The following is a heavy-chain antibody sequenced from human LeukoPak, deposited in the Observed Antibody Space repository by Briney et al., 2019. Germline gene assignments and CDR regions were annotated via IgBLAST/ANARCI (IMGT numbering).Heavy chain of an antibody. V-gene: IGHV4-39*01. CDR3: ARHHCSSTSCSLGSLYYYYMDV. D-gene: IGHD2-2*01. J-gene: IGHJ6*03. Sequence: PSETLSLTCTVSGGSISSSSDYWGWVRQPPGKGLQWIGSIYYSGGTYSNPSLKSRVTISVDTSKNQFPLKLSSVTAADTAVYYCARHHCSSTSCSLGSLYYYYMDVWGKGTTVTVSS. CDR1: GGSISSSSDY. CDR2: IYYSGGT.